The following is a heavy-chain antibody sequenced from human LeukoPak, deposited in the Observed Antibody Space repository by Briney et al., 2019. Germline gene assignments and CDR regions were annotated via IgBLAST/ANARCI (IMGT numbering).Heavy chain of an antibody. J-gene: IGHJ4*02. CDR3: VKDRQFILTGFDY. Sequence: PGGSLRLSCSASGFTFSSYAMHWVRQAPGKGLEYVSAISSNGGSTYYADSVEGRFTISRDNSKNTLYLQMSSLRAEDTAVYYCVKDRQFILTGFDYWGQGTLVTVSS. D-gene: IGHD3-9*01. V-gene: IGHV3-64D*06. CDR1: GFTFSSYA. CDR2: ISSNGGST.